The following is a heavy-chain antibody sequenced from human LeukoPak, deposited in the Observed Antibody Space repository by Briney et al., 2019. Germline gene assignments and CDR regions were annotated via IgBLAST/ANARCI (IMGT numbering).Heavy chain of an antibody. J-gene: IGHJ6*04. CDR2: IYYSGST. D-gene: IGHD1-20*01. CDR3: ARDRPDGITGTRGPYGMDV. CDR1: GGSISSYY. V-gene: IGHV4-59*01. Sequence: PSETLSLTCTVSGGSISSYYWSWIRQPPGKGLEWIGYIYYSGSTNYNPSLKSRVTISVDTSKNQFSLKLSSVTAADTAVYYCARDRPDGITGTRGPYGMDVWGKGTTATVSS.